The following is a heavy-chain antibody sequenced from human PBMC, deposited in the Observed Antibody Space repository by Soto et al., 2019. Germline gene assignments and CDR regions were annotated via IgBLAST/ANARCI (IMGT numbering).Heavy chain of an antibody. CDR1: GESMTKYY. V-gene: IGHV4-4*07. Sequence: SETLSLTCTVSGESMTKYYWSWIRQSAGKGLEWIGRIYTSGSTNYNPSLKSRVTMSIDTSNKHFSLSLKSVTAADTAVYYCARTVGAAYYFGFWGEGALVPVAS. CDR2: IYTSGST. J-gene: IGHJ4*02. D-gene: IGHD1-26*01. CDR3: ARTVGAAYYFGF.